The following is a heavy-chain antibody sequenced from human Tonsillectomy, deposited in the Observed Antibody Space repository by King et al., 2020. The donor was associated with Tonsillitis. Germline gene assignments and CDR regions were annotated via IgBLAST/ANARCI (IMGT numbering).Heavy chain of an antibody. CDR1: VFTFSSYG. Sequence: VQLVESGGGVVQPGRSLRLSCAASVFTFSSYGMHWVRQAPGKGLEWGAVIWYDGSNKYYADSVKGRFTISRDNSKNTLYLQMKSLGAEDTAVYYCARDRGEMATLDYWGQGTLVTVSS. V-gene: IGHV3-33*01. CDR2: IWYDGSNK. CDR3: ARDRGEMATLDY. D-gene: IGHD5-24*01. J-gene: IGHJ4*02.